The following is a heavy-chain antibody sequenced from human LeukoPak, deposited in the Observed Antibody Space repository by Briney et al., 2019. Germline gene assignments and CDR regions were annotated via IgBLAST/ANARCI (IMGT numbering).Heavy chain of an antibody. CDR2: ISSSGSDI. J-gene: IGHJ4*02. CDR3: ARDISA. Sequence: PGGSLRLSCAGSGFTFSGYSMNWVRQAPGKGLEWVSFISSSGSDIYYADSVKGRFTISRDNAKNSLYLQMNSLRGEDTAVYYCARDISAWGQGTLVTVSS. V-gene: IGHV3-48*01. CDR1: GFTFSGYS.